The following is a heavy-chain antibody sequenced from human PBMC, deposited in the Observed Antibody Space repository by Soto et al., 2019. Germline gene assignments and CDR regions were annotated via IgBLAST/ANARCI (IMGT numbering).Heavy chain of an antibody. V-gene: IGHV1-3*01. J-gene: IGHJ6*02. CDR2: INAGNGNT. CDR1: GYTFTSYS. Sequence: GASVKVSCKASGYTFTSYSMHWVRQAPGQRLEWMGWINAGNGNTRNSENFQTRVTITRDISASTTYMELSSLTSEDTAVYYCVRVWSRTYSAGRGMDVWGQGTTVTVSS. CDR3: VRVWSRTYSAGRGMDV. D-gene: IGHD2-21*01.